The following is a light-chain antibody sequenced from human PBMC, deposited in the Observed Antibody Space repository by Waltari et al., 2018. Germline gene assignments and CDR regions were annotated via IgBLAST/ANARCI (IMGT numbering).Light chain of an antibody. CDR3: QHYVSLPAT. Sequence: SCRASQGVGRTLAWYQKKPGQAPRLLIYGASIRATGIPDRFSGGGSGTDFSLGINRLEPEDFAVYYCQHYVSLPATFGQGTKVEIK. CDR1: QGVGRT. V-gene: IGKV3-20*01. CDR2: GAS. J-gene: IGKJ1*01.